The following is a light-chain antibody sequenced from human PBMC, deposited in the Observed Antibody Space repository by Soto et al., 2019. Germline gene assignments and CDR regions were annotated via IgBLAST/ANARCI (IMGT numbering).Light chain of an antibody. CDR1: SGHSSYA. J-gene: IGLJ2*01. Sequence: QLVLTQSPSASASLGASVKLTCTLSSGHSSYAIAWHQQRPEKGPRYLMKLNSDGSHSKGDGIPDRFSGSSPGAERYLTISSLQSEDEADYYCQTWGTGNVVFGGGTKLTVL. V-gene: IGLV4-69*01. CDR3: QTWGTGNVV. CDR2: LNSDGSH.